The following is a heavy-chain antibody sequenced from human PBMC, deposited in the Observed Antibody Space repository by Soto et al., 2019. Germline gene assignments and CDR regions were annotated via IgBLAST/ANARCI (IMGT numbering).Heavy chain of an antibody. J-gene: IGHJ6*02. CDR2: ISHSDSAG. CDR1: GFTFSRYE. D-gene: IGHD2-21*01. V-gene: IGHV3-48*03. Sequence: EAQLVESGGGLVHPGGSLSLSCSASGFTFSRYEMNWVRQGPGRGLEWIAYISHSDSAGYYADSVKGRFTISRDNAKNPLMLQMNSLSAEDTAGYYCARTLKNQRPPYCYAMDVWVQGPAVTDSS. CDR3: ARTLKNQRPPYCYAMDV.